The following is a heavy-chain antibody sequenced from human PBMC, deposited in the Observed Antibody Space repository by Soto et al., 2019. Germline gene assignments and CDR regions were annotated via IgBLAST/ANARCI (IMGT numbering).Heavy chain of an antibody. CDR1: GGSISSSSYY. J-gene: IGHJ5*02. CDR3: ARHDFDIGSGWYLNWFDP. V-gene: IGHV4-39*01. Sequence: QLQLQESGPGLVKPSETLSLTCTVSGGSISSSSYYWGWIRQPPGKGLEWIGSSYYSGSTYYNPSLKRRVTITVDTPKNQCSLTLSSVTAADPAVYYCARHDFDIGSGWYLNWFDPWGQGPLVTVSS. CDR2: SYYSGST. D-gene: IGHD6-19*01.